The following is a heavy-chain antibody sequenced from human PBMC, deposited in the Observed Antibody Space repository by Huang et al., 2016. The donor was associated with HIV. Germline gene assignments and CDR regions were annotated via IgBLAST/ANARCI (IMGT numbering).Heavy chain of an antibody. V-gene: IGHV4-34*01. CDR2: INHGGTT. Sequence: QVQLEQWGAGLLKPSETLSLTCAVYYGSFSGHSWNWLRQSPGKGLAWIGQINHGGTTDDNPSLKSRVNISVDTSKNQFSLKLNSVTAADTAVYYCAREVMITFGGPFDPWGHGNLVIVSS. CDR1: YGSFSGHS. CDR3: AREVMITFGGPFDP. J-gene: IGHJ5*02. D-gene: IGHD3-16*01.